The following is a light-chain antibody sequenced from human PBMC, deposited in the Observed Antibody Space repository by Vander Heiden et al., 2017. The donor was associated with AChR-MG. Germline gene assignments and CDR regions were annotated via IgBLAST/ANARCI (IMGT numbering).Light chain of an antibody. CDR2: DAS. Sequence: EIVLTQSPATLSFSPGGRATLSRRASQSVSSSLAWYQQKPGQAPRLLIYDASNRATGIPARFSGSGSGTDFTLTISSLEPEDFALYYCHQRSNWPLTFGGGTKLEIK. J-gene: IGKJ4*01. CDR1: QSVSSS. CDR3: HQRSNWPLT. V-gene: IGKV3-11*01.